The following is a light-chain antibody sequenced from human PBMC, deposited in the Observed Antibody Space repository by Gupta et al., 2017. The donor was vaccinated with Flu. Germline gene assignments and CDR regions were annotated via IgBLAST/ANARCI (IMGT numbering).Light chain of an antibody. Sequence: DIVMTQSPDSLAVSLGGRLTINCKSSQSVLYSSNNKNYLAWYQQKPGQPPKLLIYWASTRESGVPDRFSGSGSGTDFTLTISSLQAEDVAVYYCQQYYSTPPLFGQGTRLEIK. CDR2: WAS. V-gene: IGKV4-1*01. J-gene: IGKJ5*01. CDR3: QQYYSTPPL. CDR1: QSVLYSSNNKNY.